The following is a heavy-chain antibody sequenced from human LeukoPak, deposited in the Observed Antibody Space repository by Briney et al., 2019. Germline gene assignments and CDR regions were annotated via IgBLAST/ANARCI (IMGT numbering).Heavy chain of an antibody. J-gene: IGHJ5*02. V-gene: IGHV1-69*05. CDR3: AREYSSSPNNWFDP. CDR1: GYTFTGYY. CDR2: IIPIFGTA. Sequence: SVKVSCKASGYTFTGYYMHWVRQAPGQGLEWMGGIIPIFGTANYAQKFQGRVTITTDESTSTAYMELSSLRSEDTAVYYCAREYSSSPNNWFDPWGQGTLVTVSS. D-gene: IGHD6-6*01.